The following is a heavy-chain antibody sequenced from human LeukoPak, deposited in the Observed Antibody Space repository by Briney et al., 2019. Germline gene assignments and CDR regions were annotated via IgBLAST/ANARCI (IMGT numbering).Heavy chain of an antibody. CDR2: IRGSGGST. D-gene: IGHD3-22*01. CDR3: AKDGNYYDSSGYSD. CDR1: GFTFSGYA. J-gene: IGHJ4*02. Sequence: PGGSLRLSCAASGFTFSGYAISWVRQAPGKGLEWVSVIRGSGGSTYYADSVKGRFTISRDNSKNTLYLQMNSLRAEDTAVYYCAKDGNYYDSSGYSDWGQGTLVTVSS. V-gene: IGHV3-23*01.